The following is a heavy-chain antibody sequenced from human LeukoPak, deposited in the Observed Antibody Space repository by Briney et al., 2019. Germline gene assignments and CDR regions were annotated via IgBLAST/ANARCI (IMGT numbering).Heavy chain of an antibody. Sequence: PSGTLSLTCAVSGGSISSSNWWSWVRQPPGKGLEWIGEIYHSGSTNYNPSLKSRVTISVDKSKNQFSLKLSSVTAADTAVYYCARLGRQLLDWFDPWGQGTLVTVSS. CDR2: IYHSGST. V-gene: IGHV4-4*02. J-gene: IGHJ5*02. CDR1: GGSISSSNW. D-gene: IGHD2-2*01. CDR3: ARLGRQLLDWFDP.